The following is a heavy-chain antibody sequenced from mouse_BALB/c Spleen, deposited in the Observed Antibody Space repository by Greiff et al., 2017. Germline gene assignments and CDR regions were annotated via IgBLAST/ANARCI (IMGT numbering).Heavy chain of an antibody. V-gene: IGHV5-17*02. CDR2: ISSGSSTI. CDR1: GFTFSSFG. Sequence: DVQLVESGGGLVQPGGSRKLSCAASGFTFSSFGMHWVRQAPEKGLEWVAYISSGSSTIYYADTVKGRFTISRDNPKNTLFLQMTSLRSEDTAMYYCARSSLYYAMDYWGQGTSVTVSS. CDR3: ARSSLYYAMDY. J-gene: IGHJ4*01.